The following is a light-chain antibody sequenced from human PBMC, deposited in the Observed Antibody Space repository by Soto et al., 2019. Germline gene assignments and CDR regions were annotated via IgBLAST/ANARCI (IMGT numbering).Light chain of an antibody. Sequence: QSALTQPPSASGSPGQSVTSSCTGTSSDVGGYNYVSWYQQHPGKAPKLMIYEVTKRPSGVPDRFSGSKSGNTASLTVSGLQAEDEADYYCSSYAGSSNYVFGAGTKVTVL. CDR2: EVT. J-gene: IGLJ1*01. CDR3: SSYAGSSNYV. CDR1: SSDVGGYNY. V-gene: IGLV2-8*01.